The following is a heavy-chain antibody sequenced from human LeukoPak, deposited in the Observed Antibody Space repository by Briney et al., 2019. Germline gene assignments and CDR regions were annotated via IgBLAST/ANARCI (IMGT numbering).Heavy chain of an antibody. Sequence: GASVKVSCKASGYTFSSYGISWVRQAPGQGLEWMGWISAYNENTNYAQRLQGRVTMTTDTSTSTAYMELRSLRSDDTAVYYCAKSTPREYCSSTSCYNRYFQHWGQGTLVTVSS. J-gene: IGHJ1*01. CDR1: GYTFSSYG. CDR3: AKSTPREYCSSTSCYNRYFQH. D-gene: IGHD2-2*02. CDR2: ISAYNENT. V-gene: IGHV1-18*01.